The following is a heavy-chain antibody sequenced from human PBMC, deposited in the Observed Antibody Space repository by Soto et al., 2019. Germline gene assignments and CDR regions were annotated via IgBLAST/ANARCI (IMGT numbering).Heavy chain of an antibody. J-gene: IGHJ6*02. CDR2: IYPGDSDT. CDR3: ARSRTSYCTNGVCSPYYYYYGMDV. V-gene: IGHV5-51*01. Sequence: PGESLKISCKGSGYSFTSYWIGWVRQMPGKGLEWMGIIYPGDSDTRYSPSFQGQVTISADKSISTAYLQWSSLKASDTAMYYCARSRTSYCTNGVCSPYYYYYGMDVWGQGTTVTAP. CDR1: GYSFTSYW. D-gene: IGHD2-8*01.